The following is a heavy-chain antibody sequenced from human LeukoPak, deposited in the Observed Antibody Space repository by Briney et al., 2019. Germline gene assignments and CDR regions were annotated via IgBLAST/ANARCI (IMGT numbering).Heavy chain of an antibody. J-gene: IGHJ2*01. CDR2: IYYSGST. CDR3: VRSAPTLGYCSSSSCSYWSFDL. D-gene: IGHD2-2*01. V-gene: IGHV4-59*12. Sequence: SETLSLTCTVSGGSISSYYWSWIRQPPGKGLEWIGYIYYSGSTNYNPSPKSRVTISVDTSKNQFSLKLSSVTAADTAVYYCVRSAPTLGYCSSSSCSYWSFDLWGRGTLVTVSS. CDR1: GGSISSYY.